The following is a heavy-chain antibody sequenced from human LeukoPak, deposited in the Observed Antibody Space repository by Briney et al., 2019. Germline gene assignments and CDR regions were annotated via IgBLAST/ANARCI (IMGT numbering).Heavy chain of an antibody. J-gene: IGHJ4*02. CDR2: IKQDGGEK. V-gene: IGHV3-7*03. D-gene: IGHD6-19*01. CDR3: ARDNGGTGWVY. CDR1: GFLFKTHG. Sequence: GGPLRLSCAASGFLFKTHGMHWVPPAPGKAAECVANIKQDGGEKHYVDSVKGRFTISRDNAESSLYLQMNSLRAEDTAVYYCARDNGGTGWVYWGQGTLVTVSS.